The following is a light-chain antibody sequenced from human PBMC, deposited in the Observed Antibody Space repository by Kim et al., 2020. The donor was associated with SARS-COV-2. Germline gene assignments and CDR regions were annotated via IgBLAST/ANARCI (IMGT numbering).Light chain of an antibody. CDR3: QQYGSSPLT. V-gene: IGKV3-20*01. J-gene: IGKJ1*01. Sequence: SPGDRAPLSCRASQSVSSSYLAWYQQKPGQAPRRLIYGASSRATGIPDRFSGSGSGTDFTLTISRLEPEDCAVYYCQQYGSSPLTFGQGTKVDIK. CDR2: GAS. CDR1: QSVSSSY.